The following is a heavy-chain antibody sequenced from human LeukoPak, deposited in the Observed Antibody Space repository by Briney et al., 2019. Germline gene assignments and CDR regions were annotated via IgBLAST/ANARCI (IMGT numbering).Heavy chain of an antibody. D-gene: IGHD5-18*01. V-gene: IGHV4-61*02. CDR3: AREDTAELLPAFDI. J-gene: IGHJ3*02. Sequence: KPSETLSLTCTVSGGSISSGSYYWSWIRQPAGKGLEWIGRIYTSGSTNYNPSLKSRVTISVDTSKNQFSLKLSSVTAADTAVYYCAREDTAELLPAFDIWGQGTMVTVSS. CDR2: IYTSGST. CDR1: GGSISSGSYY.